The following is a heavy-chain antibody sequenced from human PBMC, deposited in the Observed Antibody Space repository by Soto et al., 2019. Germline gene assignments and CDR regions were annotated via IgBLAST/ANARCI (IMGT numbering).Heavy chain of an antibody. CDR3: ARGSNSNFEGPIV. Sequence: SETLSLTCAVYCGSFSGYYWSWIRQPPGKGLEWIGEINHSGSTNYNPSLWSRVTISTSKNQVSLTLTSVTAADTAVYYCARGSNSNFEGPIVWGQGTLVTVSS. V-gene: IGHV4-34*01. CDR1: CGSFSGYY. CDR2: INHSGST. D-gene: IGHD4-4*01. J-gene: IGHJ4*02.